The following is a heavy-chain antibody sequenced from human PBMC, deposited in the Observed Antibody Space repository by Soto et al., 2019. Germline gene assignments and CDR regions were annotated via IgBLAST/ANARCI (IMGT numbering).Heavy chain of an antibody. Sequence: PGGSLRLSCAASGFTFSSYGMHWVRQAPGKGLEWVAVIWYDGSNKYYADSVKGRFTISRDNSKNTLYLQMNSLRAEDTAVYYCARDSCSSTSCYYYGMDVWGQGTTVTVSS. V-gene: IGHV3-33*01. D-gene: IGHD2-2*01. J-gene: IGHJ6*02. CDR3: ARDSCSSTSCYYYGMDV. CDR2: IWYDGSNK. CDR1: GFTFSSYG.